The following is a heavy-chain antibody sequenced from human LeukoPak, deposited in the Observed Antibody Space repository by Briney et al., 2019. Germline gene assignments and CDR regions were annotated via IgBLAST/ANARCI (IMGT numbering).Heavy chain of an antibody. V-gene: IGHV1-18*01. CDR1: GYTFTSYG. J-gene: IGHJ4*02. D-gene: IGHD3-10*01. Sequence: GASVKVSCTASGYTFTSYGISWVRQAPGQGLEWMGWISAYNGNTNYAQKLQGRVTMTTDTSTSTAYMELRSLRSDDTAVYYCARAPPKRHTMVRGGNDYWGQGTLVTVSS. CDR2: ISAYNGNT. CDR3: ARAPPKRHTMVRGGNDY.